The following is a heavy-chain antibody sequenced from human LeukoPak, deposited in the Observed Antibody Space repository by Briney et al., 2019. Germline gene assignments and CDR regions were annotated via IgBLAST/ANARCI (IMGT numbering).Heavy chain of an antibody. CDR2: INHSGST. D-gene: IGHD3-9*01. CDR3: ARGRRRYMRVYYFDY. J-gene: IGHJ4*02. Sequence: SETLSLTCAVYGGSFSGYYWSWIRQPPGKGLEWIGEINHSGSTNYNPSLKSRVTISVDTSKNQFSLKLSSVTAADTAVYYCARGRRRYMRVYYFDYWGQGTLVTVSS. V-gene: IGHV4-34*01. CDR1: GGSFSGYY.